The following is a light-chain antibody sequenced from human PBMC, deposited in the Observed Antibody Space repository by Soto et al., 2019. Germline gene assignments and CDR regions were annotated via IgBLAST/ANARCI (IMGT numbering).Light chain of an antibody. J-gene: IGKJ1*01. V-gene: IGKV1-5*03. CDR1: QSISSW. Sequence: PMTQSPSTLSASVGDRVTITCRASQSISSWLAWYQQKPGKAPKLLIYKASSLESGVPSRFSGSGSGTEFTLTISSLQPDDFATYYCQQYDRYSTWTFGQGTKVDIK. CDR2: KAS. CDR3: QQYDRYSTWT.